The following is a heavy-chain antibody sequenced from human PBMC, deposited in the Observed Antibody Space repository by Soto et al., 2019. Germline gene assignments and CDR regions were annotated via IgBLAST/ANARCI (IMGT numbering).Heavy chain of an antibody. Sequence: QVQLVESGGGVVQPGRSLRLSCVASGITFISYGMHRVRQAPGTGLEWVAFIWYDGSNTYYADSVKGRFTISRDNSKNTLYLQMNSLRVEDTALYICARDRYGDYVFDYWGQGTLVTVSS. CDR2: IWYDGSNT. J-gene: IGHJ4*02. D-gene: IGHD4-17*01. CDR3: ARDRYGDYVFDY. V-gene: IGHV3-33*01. CDR1: GITFISYG.